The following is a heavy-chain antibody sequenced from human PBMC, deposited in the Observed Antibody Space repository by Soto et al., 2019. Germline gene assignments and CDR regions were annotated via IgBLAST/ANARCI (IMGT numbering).Heavy chain of an antibody. CDR3: ARHMLSSGWYHWFDP. D-gene: IGHD6-19*01. J-gene: IGHJ5*02. CDR2: ISGSGVST. Sequence: GGSLRLSCAASGFTFSSYAMSWVRQAPGKGLEWVSAISGSGVSTYYADSVKGRFTISRDNSKNTLYLQMNSLRAEDTALYYCARHMLSSGWYHWFDPWGQGTLVTVSS. V-gene: IGHV3-23*01. CDR1: GFTFSSYA.